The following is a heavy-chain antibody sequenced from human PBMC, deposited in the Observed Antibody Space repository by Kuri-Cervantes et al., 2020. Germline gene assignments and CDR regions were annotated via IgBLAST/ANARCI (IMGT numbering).Heavy chain of an antibody. V-gene: IGHV4-61*02. CDR2: IYTSGST. Sequence: LRLSCTVSGGSISSGSYYWSWIRQPAGKGLEWIGRIYTSGSTNYNPSLKSRVTISVDTSKNQFSLKLSSVTAADTAVYYCARERFETGYYGGGYGMDVWGQGTTVTVSS. J-gene: IGHJ6*02. D-gene: IGHD3-9*01. CDR3: ARERFETGYYGGGYGMDV. CDR1: GGSISSGSYY.